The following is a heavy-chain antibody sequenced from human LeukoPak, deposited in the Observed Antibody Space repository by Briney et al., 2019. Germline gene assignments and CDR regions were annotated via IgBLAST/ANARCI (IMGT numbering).Heavy chain of an antibody. CDR2: IYYSGST. D-gene: IGHD3-9*01. CDR1: GGSISSGGYY. V-gene: IGHV4-31*03. CDR3: ARQTVHYDVLTAWWFDP. Sequence: SQTLSLTCTVSGGSISSGGYYWSWIRQHPGKGLEWIGYIYYSGSTNYNPSLKSRVTISVDTSKNQFSLKLSSVTAADTAVYYCARQTVHYDVLTAWWFDPWGQGTLVTVSS. J-gene: IGHJ5*02.